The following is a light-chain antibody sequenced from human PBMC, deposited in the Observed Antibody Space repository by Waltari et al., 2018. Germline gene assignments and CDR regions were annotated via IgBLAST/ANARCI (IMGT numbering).Light chain of an antibody. V-gene: IGKV4-1*01. Sequence: DFVMTQSPASLALSLGERATIHCKTSPTVLYKSNNRNYLTWYQQKPGQPPKLLFYWASTRESGVPDRFSASGSGTDFTLTISRLQPEDVAIYYCQQYYSSPYTFGQGTRLEIK. CDR1: PTVLYKSNNRNY. CDR3: QQYYSSPYT. CDR2: WAS. J-gene: IGKJ2*01.